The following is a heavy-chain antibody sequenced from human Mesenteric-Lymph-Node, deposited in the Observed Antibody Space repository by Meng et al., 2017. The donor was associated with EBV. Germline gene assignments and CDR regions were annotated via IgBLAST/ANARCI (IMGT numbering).Heavy chain of an antibody. D-gene: IGHD5-18*01. V-gene: IGHV3-30*04. CDR2: ISYDGSNT. J-gene: IGHJ4*02. CDR1: GFVFKTYA. Sequence: EQLGESGGGVVQSGKSLTLSCVASGFVFKTYAMHWVRQAPGKGLEWLTLISYDGSNTHYADSVKGRFTISRDNSKNTLFLQMNTLRPDDTGIYYCARDQLWPETPDYWGQGTLVTVSS. CDR3: ARDQLWPETPDY.